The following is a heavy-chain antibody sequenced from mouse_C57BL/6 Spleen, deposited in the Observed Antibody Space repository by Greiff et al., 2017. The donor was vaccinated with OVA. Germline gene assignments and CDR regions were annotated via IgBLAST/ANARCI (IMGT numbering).Heavy chain of an antibody. V-gene: IGHV10-3*01. D-gene: IGHD1-1*01. CDR2: IRSKSSNYAT. CDR3: VRDSEYYGSSYVAMDY. J-gene: IGHJ4*01. CDR1: GFTFNTYA. Sequence: EVKLVESGGGLVQPQGSLKLSCAASGFTFNTYAMHWVRQAPGKGLEWVARIRSKSSNYATDYADSVKDIFTISGDDSQSMLYLQMNNLKTEDTAMYYCVRDSEYYGSSYVAMDYWGQGTSVTVSS.